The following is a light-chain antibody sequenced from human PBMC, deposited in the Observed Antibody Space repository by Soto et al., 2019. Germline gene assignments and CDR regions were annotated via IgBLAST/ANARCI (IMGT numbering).Light chain of an antibody. CDR1: QSISSW. Sequence: DIQMTQSPSTLSASVGARVTITCRASQSISSWLAWYQQKPGKAPKLLIYDASRLESGVPSRFSGSESGTEFTLTISSLQPDDFATYYCQQYNGYSLTFGQGTKLAIK. CDR2: DAS. CDR3: QQYNGYSLT. V-gene: IGKV1-5*01. J-gene: IGKJ2*01.